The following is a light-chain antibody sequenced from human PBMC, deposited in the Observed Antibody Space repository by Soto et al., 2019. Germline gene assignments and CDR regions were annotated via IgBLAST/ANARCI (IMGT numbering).Light chain of an antibody. CDR3: QQYNSYSMYT. CDR2: DAF. Sequence: DIQMTQSPSTLSASVGDRVTITCRASQSISSWLAWYQQKPRKAPKLLIYDAFSLESGVPSRFSGSGSGTEFTLAISSLQPDDFATYYCQQYNSYSMYTFGQGTKLEIK. J-gene: IGKJ2*01. CDR1: QSISSW. V-gene: IGKV1-5*01.